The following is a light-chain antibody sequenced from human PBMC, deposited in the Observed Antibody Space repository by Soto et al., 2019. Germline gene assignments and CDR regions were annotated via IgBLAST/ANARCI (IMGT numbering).Light chain of an antibody. CDR1: QGVRNY. J-gene: IGKJ1*01. Sequence: DIQMTQSPSSLSASVVDRVTITCRASQGVRNYLALYQQKPGKVPKLLIYGASTLQSGVPSRFRGSGSGTDFTLTISSLQPEDVATYYCQKYDRTPWKFGQGTKVDIK. CDR2: GAS. CDR3: QKYDRTPWK. V-gene: IGKV1-27*01.